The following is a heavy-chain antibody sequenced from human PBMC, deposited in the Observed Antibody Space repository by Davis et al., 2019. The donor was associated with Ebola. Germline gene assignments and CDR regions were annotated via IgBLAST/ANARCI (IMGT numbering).Heavy chain of an antibody. CDR1: GGTFSSYA. J-gene: IGHJ4*02. D-gene: IGHD5-12*01. CDR3: ARSEGYSSYDFPIDY. Sequence: SVKVSCKASGGTFSSYAISWVRQAPGQGLEWMGGIIPIFGTSNYAQKFQGRVTITADESTSTAYMELSSLRSEDTAVYYCARSEGYSSYDFPIDYWGQGTLVTVSS. CDR2: IIPIFGTS. V-gene: IGHV1-69*13.